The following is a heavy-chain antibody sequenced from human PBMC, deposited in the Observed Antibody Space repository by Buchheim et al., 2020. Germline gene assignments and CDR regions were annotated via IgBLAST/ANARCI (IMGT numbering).Heavy chain of an antibody. V-gene: IGHV4-30-2*01. D-gene: IGHD3-22*01. CDR3: ARGGDGYYDSSELWDWFDP. CDR2: IYHSGST. Sequence: QLQLQESGSGLVKPSQTLSLTCAVSGGSISSGGYSWSWIRQPPGKGLEWIGYIYHSGSTYYNPSLKSRVTISVDRSKTQFSLKLSSVTAADTAVYYCARGGDGYYDSSELWDWFDPWGQGTL. CDR1: GGSISSGGYS. J-gene: IGHJ5*02.